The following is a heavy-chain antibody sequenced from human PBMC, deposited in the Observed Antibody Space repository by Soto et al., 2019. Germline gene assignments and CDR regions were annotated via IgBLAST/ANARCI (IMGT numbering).Heavy chain of an antibody. CDR3: AGGQFGSGGSLPNFDP. CDR2: INSDGSST. Sequence: GGSLRLSCAASGFTFSSYWMHWVRQAPGKGLVWVSRINSDGSSTRYADSVKGRFTISRDNAKNTLYLQLNSLRAEDTAVYYCAGGQFGSGGSLPNFDPWGQGTLVTVSS. CDR1: GFTFSSYW. J-gene: IGHJ5*02. V-gene: IGHV3-74*01. D-gene: IGHD2-15*01.